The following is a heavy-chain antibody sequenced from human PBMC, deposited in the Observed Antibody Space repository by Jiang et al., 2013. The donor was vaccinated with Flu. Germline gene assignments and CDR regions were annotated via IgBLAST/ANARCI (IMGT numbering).Heavy chain of an antibody. CDR1: GGSISSYY. J-gene: IGHJ4*02. V-gene: IGHV4-59*08. CDR2: IYYSGST. D-gene: IGHD6-6*01. CDR3: ARHAGLGQLVEFDY. Sequence: LLKPSETLSLTCTVSGGSISSYYWSWIRQPPGKGLEWIGYIYYSGSTNYNPSLKSRVTISVDTSKNQFSLKLSSVTAADTAVYYCARHAGLGQLVEFDYWGQGTLVTVSS.